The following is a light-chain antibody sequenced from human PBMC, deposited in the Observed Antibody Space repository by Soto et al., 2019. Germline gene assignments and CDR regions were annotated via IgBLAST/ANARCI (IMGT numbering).Light chain of an antibody. Sequence: EIVLTQSPATLSLSPGEGATLSCRASQSGFSSYLAWFQQRPGQAPRLLIYGASTRATGIPDRFRGTGSGTDFTLTISRLEPEDFAVYYCHQYGSSPWTLGQGTKVEIK. CDR3: HQYGSSPWT. CDR1: QSGFSSY. V-gene: IGKV3-20*01. J-gene: IGKJ1*01. CDR2: GAS.